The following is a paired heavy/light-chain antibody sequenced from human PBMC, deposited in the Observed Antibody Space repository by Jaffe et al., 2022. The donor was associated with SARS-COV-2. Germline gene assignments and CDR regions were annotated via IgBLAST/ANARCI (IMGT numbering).Light chain of an antibody. CDR1: QSVSSD. CDR3: QQYSNWRDT. J-gene: IGKJ2*01. Sequence: EIVMTQSPATLSVSPGERATLSCRASQSVSSDLAWYQQKPGQAPRLLIYGASTRATGIPARFSGSGSGTEFTLTISSLQSEDFAVYYCQQYSNWRDTFGQGTKLEIK. V-gene: IGKV3-15*01. CDR2: GAS.
Heavy chain of an antibody. CDR3: APGVGTIAALGSRAMDV. CDR2: ISDSGDTT. CDR1: GFTFSSYA. V-gene: IGHV3-23*01. Sequence: EVQLLESGGGLVQPGGSLRLSCAASGFTFSSYAMNWVRQAPGKGLEWVSVISDSGDTTNYADSVKGRFTTSRDNSKNTLYLQMSSLRAEDTAVYYCAPGVGTIAALGSRAMDVWGQGTTVTVSS. J-gene: IGHJ6*02. D-gene: IGHD6-13*01.